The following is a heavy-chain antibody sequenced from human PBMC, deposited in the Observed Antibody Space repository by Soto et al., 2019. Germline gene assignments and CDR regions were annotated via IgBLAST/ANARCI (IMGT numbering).Heavy chain of an antibody. V-gene: IGHV1-8*01. CDR3: AREDSSSKGIDY. CDR1: GYTFTSYD. J-gene: IGHJ4*02. Sequence: ASVKVSCKASGYTFTSYDINWVRQATGQGLEWMGWMNPNSDNTGYAQKFQGRVTMTRNTSISTAYMELSSLRSEDTAVYYCAREDSSSKGIDYWGQGTLVTVSS. CDR2: MNPNSDNT. D-gene: IGHD6-6*01.